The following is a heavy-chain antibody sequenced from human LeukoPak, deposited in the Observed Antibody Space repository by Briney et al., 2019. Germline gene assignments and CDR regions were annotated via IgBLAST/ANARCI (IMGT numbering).Heavy chain of an antibody. J-gene: IGHJ4*02. CDR2: IYYSGST. CDR1: GGSISSSSYY. V-gene: IGHV4-39*01. Sequence: SETLSLTCIVSGGSISSSSYYWGWIRQPPGKGLEWIGSIYYSGSTYYNPSLKSRVTISVDTSKNQFSLKLSSVTAADTAVYYCGRSKKLLWFGEAIGDWGQGTLVTVSS. CDR3: GRSKKLLWFGEAIGD. D-gene: IGHD3-10*01.